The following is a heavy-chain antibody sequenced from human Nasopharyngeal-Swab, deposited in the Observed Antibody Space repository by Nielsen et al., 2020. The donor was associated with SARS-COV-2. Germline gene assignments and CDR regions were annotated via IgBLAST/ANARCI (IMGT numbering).Heavy chain of an antibody. CDR2: HSVRTIAT. J-gene: IGHJ4*02. D-gene: IGHD4-17*01. Sequence: GGSLRLSCVVSGITFSASAMNWVRQAPGKGLEWIAHHSVRTIATAYADSVKGRFTISRDDAKNSLYLQMSSLRDEDTALYYCARGRDYALDYWGQGTLVTVSS. CDR1: GITFSASA. CDR3: ARGRDYALDY. V-gene: IGHV3-48*02.